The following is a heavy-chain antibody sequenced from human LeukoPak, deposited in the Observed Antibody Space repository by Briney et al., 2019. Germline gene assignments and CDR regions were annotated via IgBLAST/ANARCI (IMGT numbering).Heavy chain of an antibody. D-gene: IGHD3-10*01. CDR2: INAANGNT. CDR1: GFTFTTYT. Sequence: ASVKVSCKTSGFTFTTYTMHWVRQAPGQRLEWMGWINAANGNTQYSQKFQGRVTITRDTSASTAYMELSSLRSEDTAVYYCARGGDSWGQGTLVTVSS. J-gene: IGHJ4*02. V-gene: IGHV1-3*01. CDR3: ARGGDS.